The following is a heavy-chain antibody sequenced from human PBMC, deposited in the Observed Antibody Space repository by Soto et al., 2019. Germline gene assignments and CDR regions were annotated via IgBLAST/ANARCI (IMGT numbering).Heavy chain of an antibody. CDR1: GGCIISGNYS. CDR2: TYQSGSA. J-gene: IGHJ6*02. V-gene: IGHV4-30-2*06. CDR3: ARDYYGMDI. Sequence: TLSRTCSVSGGCIISGNYSWTWIRQSPGKGLEWIGYTYQSGSAYYNPSLKSRVTISVDRSKNQFSLNLTSVTAADTAVYYCARDYYGMDIWGQGTTVTVSS.